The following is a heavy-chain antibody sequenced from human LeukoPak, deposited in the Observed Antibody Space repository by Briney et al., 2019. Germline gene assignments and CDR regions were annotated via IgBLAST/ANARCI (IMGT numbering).Heavy chain of an antibody. CDR2: ISSSSSTI. Sequence: GGSLRLSCAASGFTFGSYTMNWVRQAPGKGLEWVSSISSSSSTIYYADSVKGRFTISRDNAKNSLYLQMNSLRAEDTAVYYCARDGGGRGWLQYSDAFDIWGQGTMVTVSS. V-gene: IGHV3-48*01. CDR1: GFTFGSYT. CDR3: ARDGGGRGWLQYSDAFDI. J-gene: IGHJ3*02. D-gene: IGHD5-24*01.